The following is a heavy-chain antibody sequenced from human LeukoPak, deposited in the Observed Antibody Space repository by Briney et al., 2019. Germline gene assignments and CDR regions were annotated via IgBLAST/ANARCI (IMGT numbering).Heavy chain of an antibody. Sequence: PGRSLSLSWAASGFTFSNYFMNWIRQAPGKGLEWISCISSTGSSIHYADSVTGRFTISRDNAKNSLYLQMNSLTADDTAVYYCARAFNSNYLNWADPWGQGTLVTVTS. CDR2: ISSTGSSI. V-gene: IGHV3-11*01. J-gene: IGHJ5*02. CDR1: GFTFSNYF. CDR3: ARAFNSNYLNWADP. D-gene: IGHD4-11*01.